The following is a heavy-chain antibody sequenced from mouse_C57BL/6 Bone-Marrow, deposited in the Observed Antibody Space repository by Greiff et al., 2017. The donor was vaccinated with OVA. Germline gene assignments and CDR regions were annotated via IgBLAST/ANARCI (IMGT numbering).Heavy chain of an antibody. Sequence: EVQRVESGPGLVKPSQSLSLTCSVTGYSITSGYYWNWIRQFPGNKLEWMGYISYDGSNNYNPSLKNRISITRDTSKNQFFLKLNSVTTEDTATYYCARELGMFAYWGQGTLVTVSA. V-gene: IGHV3-6*01. J-gene: IGHJ3*01. CDR3: ARELGMFAY. D-gene: IGHD4-1*01. CDR2: ISYDGSN. CDR1: GYSITSGYY.